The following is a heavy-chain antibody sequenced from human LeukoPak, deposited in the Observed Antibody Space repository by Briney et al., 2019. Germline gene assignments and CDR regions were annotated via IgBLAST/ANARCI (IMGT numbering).Heavy chain of an antibody. CDR1: GGSISSSIYH. CDR3: ARGRIQLWPRAFDI. J-gene: IGHJ3*02. V-gene: IGHV4-39*07. Sequence: SGTLSLTCTVSGGSISSSIYHWGWIRQPPGKGLAWMGSIYYSGSTYYNPSLKSRLTISVDTSKNQFSLKLSSVTAADTAVYYCARGRIQLWPRAFDIWGQGTMVTVSS. D-gene: IGHD5-18*01. CDR2: IYYSGST.